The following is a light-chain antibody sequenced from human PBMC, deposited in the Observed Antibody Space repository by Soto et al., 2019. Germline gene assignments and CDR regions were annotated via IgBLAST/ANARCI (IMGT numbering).Light chain of an antibody. CDR1: QSVSSSY. Sequence: EIVLTQSPGTLSLSPGERATLSCRASQSVSSSYLGWYQQKPGQAPRLLIYGASNRATGIPDRFSGSGSGTDFTLTISRLEPEDFAVYYCQQHGSSPWTFGQGPKVEIK. CDR3: QQHGSSPWT. J-gene: IGKJ1*01. CDR2: GAS. V-gene: IGKV3-20*01.